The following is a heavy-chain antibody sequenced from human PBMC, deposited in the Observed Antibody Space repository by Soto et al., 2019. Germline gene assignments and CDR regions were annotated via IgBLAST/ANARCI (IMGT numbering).Heavy chain of an antibody. V-gene: IGHV1-24*01. CDR3: ANTTMVRGAMLVYVDV. D-gene: IGHD3-10*01. J-gene: IGHJ6*02. Sequence: QVQLVQSGAEVKKPGASVKVSCKVSGYILTELSMHWVRQAPGKGLEWMGGFDPEDGETTYGQKFQGRVIMTEDTTTDTANMGLSSRSSADTAVYYCANTTMVRGAMLVYVDVWGQGTTVTVSS. CDR2: FDPEDGET. CDR1: GYILTELS.